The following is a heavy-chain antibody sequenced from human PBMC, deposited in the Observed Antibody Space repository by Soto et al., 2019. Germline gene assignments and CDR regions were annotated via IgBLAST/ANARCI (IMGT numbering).Heavy chain of an antibody. J-gene: IGHJ5*02. Sequence: SVKVCCKASGLTFTSSAVQWVRQARGQRLEWIGWIVVGSGNTNYAQKFQERVTTTRDMSTSTAYMELSSLRSEDTAVYYCAADRPDWNDFQDWFGPWGQGTLVTVSS. D-gene: IGHD1-1*01. V-gene: IGHV1-58*01. CDR3: AADRPDWNDFQDWFGP. CDR2: IVVGSGNT. CDR1: GLTFTSSA.